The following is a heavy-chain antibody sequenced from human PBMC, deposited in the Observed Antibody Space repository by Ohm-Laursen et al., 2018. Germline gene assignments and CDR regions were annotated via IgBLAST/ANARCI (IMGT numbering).Heavy chain of an antibody. D-gene: IGHD3-9*01. CDR1: GFTFSSYA. Sequence: SLRLSCAASGFTFSSYAMSWVRQAPGKGLEWVSAISGSGGSTYYADSVKGRFTISRDNAKNSLYLQMNSLRAEDTAVYYCARGLRYFDWLSLAYWGQGTLVTVSS. CDR2: ISGSGGST. CDR3: ARGLRYFDWLSLAY. J-gene: IGHJ4*02. V-gene: IGHV3-23*01.